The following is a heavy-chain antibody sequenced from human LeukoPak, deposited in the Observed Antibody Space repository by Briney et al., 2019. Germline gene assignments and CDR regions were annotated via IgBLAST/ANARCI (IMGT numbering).Heavy chain of an antibody. CDR2: ISWNSGSI. V-gene: IGHV3-9*01. CDR3: AKDIKGIAVAGDFDY. D-gene: IGHD6-19*01. CDR1: GFTFSSYG. J-gene: IGHJ4*02. Sequence: GGSLRLSCAASGFTFSSYGMHWVRQAPGKGLEWVSGISWNSGSIGYADSVKGRFTISRDNAKNSLYLQMNSLRAEDTALYYCAKDIKGIAVAGDFDYWGQGTLVTVSS.